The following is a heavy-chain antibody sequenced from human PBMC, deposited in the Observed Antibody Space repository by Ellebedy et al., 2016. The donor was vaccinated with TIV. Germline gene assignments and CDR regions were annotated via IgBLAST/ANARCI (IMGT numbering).Heavy chain of an antibody. CDR2: IYSDGTT. V-gene: IGHV3-53*01. J-gene: IGHJ4*02. D-gene: IGHD5-12*01. CDR3: ARAPTITTNYDY. Sequence: GESLKISCAASGFTVSNNYLSWLRQAPGKGLEWGSIIYSDGTTHYADSVKGRFTISRDNSKNTVYLQMNSLTAHDTALYYCARAPTITTNYDYWGQGTLVAVSS. CDR1: GFTVSNNY.